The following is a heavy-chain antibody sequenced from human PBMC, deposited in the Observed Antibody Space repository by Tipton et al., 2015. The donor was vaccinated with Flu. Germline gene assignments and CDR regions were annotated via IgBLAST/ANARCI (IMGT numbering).Heavy chain of an antibody. CDR3: TKEMALGKPFDC. Sequence: SLRLSCAASGFTFSNYAMGWVRQTPEKGLEWVSTISASADGTYYADSVKGRFTISRDNSRNTVSLQMNNLIFEDTAIYYCTKEMALGKPFDCWGQGTLVTVSS. CDR2: ISASADGT. J-gene: IGHJ4*02. V-gene: IGHV3-23*01. D-gene: IGHD5-24*01. CDR1: GFTFSNYA.